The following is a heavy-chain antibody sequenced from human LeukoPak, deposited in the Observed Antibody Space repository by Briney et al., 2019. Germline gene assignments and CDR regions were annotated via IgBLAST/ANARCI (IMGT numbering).Heavy chain of an antibody. CDR1: GGSITSSSSF. CDR2: IYYGDST. Sequence: PSETLSLTCTVSGGSITSSSSFWGWVRQPPGKGLEWIGNIYYGDSTYYNPSLKSRVTISVDRSNNQFSLKLTSVTAADTAVYYCVRPRNYAFDMWGQGTMVTASS. CDR3: VRPRNYAFDM. J-gene: IGHJ3*02. V-gene: IGHV4-39*01.